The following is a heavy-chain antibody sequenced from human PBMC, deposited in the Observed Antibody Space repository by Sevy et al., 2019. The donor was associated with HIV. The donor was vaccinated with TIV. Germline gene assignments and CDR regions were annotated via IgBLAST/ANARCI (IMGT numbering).Heavy chain of an antibody. CDR3: ARWKGDTALVSTYYYFDY. Sequence: SETLSLTCAVSGYSISSGYYWGWIRQPPGKGLEWIGSIYHSGSSQYNPSLKSRVTISVDTSKNQFSLKLSSVTAADTAVYYCARWKGDTALVSTYYYFDYWGQGTLVTVSS. CDR2: IYHSGSS. V-gene: IGHV4-38-2*01. CDR1: GYSISSGYY. D-gene: IGHD5-18*01. J-gene: IGHJ4*02.